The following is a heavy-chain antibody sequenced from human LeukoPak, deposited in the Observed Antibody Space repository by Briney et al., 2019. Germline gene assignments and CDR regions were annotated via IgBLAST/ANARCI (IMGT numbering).Heavy chain of an antibody. V-gene: IGHV5-51*01. J-gene: IGHJ4*02. CDR1: GYKFNTYW. CDR3: ARQDGDYVPWYFDY. D-gene: IGHD4-17*01. Sequence: GESLKISCKGSGYKFNTYWIGWVRQMPGKGLEWMGIIYPGDSDTRYSPSFQGQVTISADKSISTAYLQWSSLKASDTAMYYCARQDGDYVPWYFDYWGQGTLVTVSS. CDR2: IYPGDSDT.